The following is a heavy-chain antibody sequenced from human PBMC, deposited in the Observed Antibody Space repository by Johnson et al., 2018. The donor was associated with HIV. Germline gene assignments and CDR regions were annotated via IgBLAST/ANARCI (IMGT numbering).Heavy chain of an antibody. CDR2: IWYDGSNK. CDR1: GFTFSSYA. V-gene: IGHV3-33*08. CDR3: ARELEGDYAFDI. D-gene: IGHD3-10*01. Sequence: QVQLVESGGGLVKPGRSLRLSCAASGFTFSSYAMHWVRQAPGKGLEWVAVIWYDGSNKYYADSVKGRFTISRENAKNSLYLQMNSLRAGDTAVYYCARELEGDYAFDIWGQGTMVTVSS. J-gene: IGHJ3*02.